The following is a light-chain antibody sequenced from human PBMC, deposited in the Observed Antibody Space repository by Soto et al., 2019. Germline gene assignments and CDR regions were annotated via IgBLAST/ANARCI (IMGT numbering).Light chain of an antibody. J-gene: IGKJ2*01. Sequence: EIVLTQSPGTLSLSPGERATLSCRASQSVRSSYLAWYQQKPGQAPRLLIYDASSRATGIPDRFSGSGSGTDFTLTIPRLEPEDFAVYSCQQYGSSYTFGQGTKLAIK. CDR3: QQYGSSYT. CDR2: DAS. V-gene: IGKV3-20*01. CDR1: QSVRSSY.